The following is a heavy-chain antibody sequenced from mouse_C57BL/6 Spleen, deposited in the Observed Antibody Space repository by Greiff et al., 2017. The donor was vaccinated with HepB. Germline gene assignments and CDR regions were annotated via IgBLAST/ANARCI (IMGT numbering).Heavy chain of an antibody. Sequence: VQGVESGPGLVAPSQSLSITCTVSGFSLTSYGVHWVRQPPGKGLEWLVVIWSDGSTTYNSALKSRLSISKDNSKSQVFLKMNSLQTDDTAMYYCARHGTTVVEGYAMDYWGQGTSVTVSS. D-gene: IGHD1-1*01. J-gene: IGHJ4*01. CDR3: ARHGTTVVEGYAMDY. CDR2: IWSDGST. CDR1: GFSLTSYG. V-gene: IGHV2-6-1*01.